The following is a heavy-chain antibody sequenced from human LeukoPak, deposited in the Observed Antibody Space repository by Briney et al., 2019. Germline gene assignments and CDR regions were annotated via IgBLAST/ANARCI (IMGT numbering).Heavy chain of an antibody. J-gene: IGHJ4*02. CDR2: IYYSGST. D-gene: IGHD4-17*01. Sequence: SETLSLTCTVPGGSISSSSYYWAWFRHPPGKGLEWIGSIYYSGSTYYNPSLKSRVTISVDTSKNQFSPKLSSVTAADTAVYYCARGRGYDFGFDYWGQGTLVTVSS. CDR1: GGSISSSSYY. CDR3: ARGRGYDFGFDY. V-gene: IGHV4-39*01.